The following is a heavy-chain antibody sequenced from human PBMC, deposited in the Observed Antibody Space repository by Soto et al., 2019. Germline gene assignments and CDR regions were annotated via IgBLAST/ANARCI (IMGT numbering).Heavy chain of an antibody. Sequence: GGSLRLSCAASGFTFSSYAMSWVRQAPGKGLEWVSAISGSGGSTYYADSVKGRFTISRDNAKNTLYLQMNSLRAEDSAVYYCARVAGVNGDYVNWFDPWGQGTLVTVSS. D-gene: IGHD4-17*01. J-gene: IGHJ5*02. CDR1: GFTFSSYA. CDR2: ISGSGGST. V-gene: IGHV3-23*01. CDR3: ARVAGVNGDYVNWFDP.